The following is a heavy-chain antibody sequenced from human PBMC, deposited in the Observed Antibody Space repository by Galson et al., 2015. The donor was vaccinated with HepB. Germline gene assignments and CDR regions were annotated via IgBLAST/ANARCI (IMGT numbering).Heavy chain of an antibody. Sequence: SLRLSCAVSDFSFSDLYMTWIRQAPGKGLEWVCYISGSGTTTNYADSVKGRFTVSRDNTKKSLYLQMNSLRAEDTAMYYCAKAAGWFDPLGQGILVTVSS. CDR1: DFSFSDLY. CDR3: AKAAGWFDP. V-gene: IGHV3-11*01. J-gene: IGHJ5*02. CDR2: ISGSGTTT.